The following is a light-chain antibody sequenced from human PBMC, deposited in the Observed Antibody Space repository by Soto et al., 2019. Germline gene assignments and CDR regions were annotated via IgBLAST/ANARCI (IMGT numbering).Light chain of an antibody. CDR2: GVS. Sequence: EVVLTQSPGTLSLCPGESATLSCRASQSVSSNYLAWYQQKPGQAPRLLIYGVSTRATGIPDRFSGSGSGTDFSLTIRRLEPEDFALYYCQQYFTSPLTFGGGTKVEIK. CDR1: QSVSSNY. V-gene: IGKV3-20*01. CDR3: QQYFTSPLT. J-gene: IGKJ4*01.